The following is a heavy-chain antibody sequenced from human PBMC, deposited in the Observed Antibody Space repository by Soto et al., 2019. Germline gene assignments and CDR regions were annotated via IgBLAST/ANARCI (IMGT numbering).Heavy chain of an antibody. Sequence: QVQLVESGGGVVQPGRSLRLSCAASGFTFSSYGMHWVRQAPGKGLEWVVVISYDGSNKYYADSVKGRFTISRDNSKNTLYLQMNSLRAEDTAVYYCAKDWGTTVTTPVVSYFDYWGQGTLVTVSS. CDR2: ISYDGSNK. J-gene: IGHJ4*02. D-gene: IGHD4-17*01. V-gene: IGHV3-30*18. CDR1: GFTFSSYG. CDR3: AKDWGTTVTTPVVSYFDY.